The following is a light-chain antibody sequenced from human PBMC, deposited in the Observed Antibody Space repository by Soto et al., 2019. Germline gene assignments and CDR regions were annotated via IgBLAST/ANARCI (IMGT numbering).Light chain of an antibody. V-gene: IGKV3-11*01. CDR3: QQRSNWPPLT. CDR2: DAS. J-gene: IGKJ4*01. CDR1: QSVSSY. Sequence: EIVLTQSPATLSLSPGERATLSCRASQSVSSYLAWYQQKPGQAPRLLIYDASNRATGIPARFSGSGSGTDFTLTIRSLEPEDFAVYYCQQRSNWPPLTFGGGTKVE.